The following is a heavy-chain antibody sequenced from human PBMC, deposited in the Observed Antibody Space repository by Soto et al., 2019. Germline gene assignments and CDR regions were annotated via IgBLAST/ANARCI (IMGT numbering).Heavy chain of an antibody. CDR3: ARHLSQRGYSYGFDY. CDR2: IIPMFGTG. D-gene: IGHD5-18*01. Sequence: QVQLVQSGAEVKKPGSSVKVSCKASGGTFSSYGISWVRQAPGQGLEWMGGIIPMFGTGSYAQKFQGRVTITADESTTTVNMDLSSLGADDTAVYYCARHLSQRGYSYGFDYWGQGTLVIVSS. J-gene: IGHJ4*02. CDR1: GGTFSSYG. V-gene: IGHV1-69*01.